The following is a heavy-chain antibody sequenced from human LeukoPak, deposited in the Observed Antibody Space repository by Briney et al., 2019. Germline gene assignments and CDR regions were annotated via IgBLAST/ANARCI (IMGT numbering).Heavy chain of an antibody. D-gene: IGHD6-13*01. CDR3: ARGGQQLVLDFDY. V-gene: IGHV4-59*08. J-gene: IGHJ4*02. Sequence: SETLSLTCTVSGGSISSYYWSWIRQPPGKGLEWIGYIYYSGSTYYNPSLKCRVSISVDTSKNQYSLKLSSVTAADTAVYYCARGGQQLVLDFDYWGQGTLVTVSS. CDR1: GGSISSYY. CDR2: IYYSGST.